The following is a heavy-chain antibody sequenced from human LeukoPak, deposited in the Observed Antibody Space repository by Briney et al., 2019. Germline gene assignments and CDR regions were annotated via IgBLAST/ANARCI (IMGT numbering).Heavy chain of an antibody. CDR3: ARSGAGGAFDM. J-gene: IGHJ3*02. V-gene: IGHV3-74*01. CDR1: GFTFDDYA. D-gene: IGHD3-10*01. Sequence: GGSLRLSCAASGFTFDDYAMHWVRQAPGKGLLWVSRIYNDGSRTTYADSVKGRFTISGDNPKNTLFLQMNSLTAEDTAVYYCARSGAGGAFDMWGRGTMVTVSS. CDR2: IYNDGSRT.